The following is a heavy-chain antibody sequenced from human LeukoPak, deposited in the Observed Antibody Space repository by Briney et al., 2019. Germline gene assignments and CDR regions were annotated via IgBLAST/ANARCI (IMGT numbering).Heavy chain of an antibody. Sequence: PSETPSLTCTVSGGSISSYYWSWIRQPPGKGLEWIGYIYYSGSTNYNPSLKSRVTISVDTSKNQFSLKLSSVTAADTAVYYCARNYGDYVDYWGQGTLVTVSS. J-gene: IGHJ4*02. CDR2: IYYSGST. CDR1: GGSISSYY. V-gene: IGHV4-59*01. D-gene: IGHD4-17*01. CDR3: ARNYGDYVDY.